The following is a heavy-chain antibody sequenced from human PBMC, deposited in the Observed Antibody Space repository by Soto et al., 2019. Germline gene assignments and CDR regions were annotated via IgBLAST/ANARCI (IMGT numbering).Heavy chain of an antibody. CDR3: ARSHYDSSGYYLALHYYSMDV. J-gene: IGHJ6*03. D-gene: IGHD3-22*01. CDR2: IIPIFGTA. CDR1: GGTFSSYA. V-gene: IGHV1-69*13. Sequence: ASVKVSCKASGGTFSSYAISWVRQAPGQGLEWMGGIIPIFGTAKYAQKFQGRVTITADESTSTAYMELSSLRSEDTDVYYCARSHYDSSGYYLALHYYSMDVWGKGTTVTVSS.